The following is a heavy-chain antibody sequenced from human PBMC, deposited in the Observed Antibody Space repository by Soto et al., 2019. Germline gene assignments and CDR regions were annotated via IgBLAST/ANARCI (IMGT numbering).Heavy chain of an antibody. CDR1: GYTLTELS. CDR2: FDPEDGET. D-gene: IGHD6-13*01. Sequence: ASVKVSCKVSGYTLTELSMHWVRQAPGKGLEWMGGFDPEDGETIYAQKFQGRVTMTEDTSTDTAYMELSSLRSEDTAVYYCATVSYSSSWYPYFDYWGQGTLVTVSS. CDR3: ATVSYSSSWYPYFDY. J-gene: IGHJ4*02. V-gene: IGHV1-24*01.